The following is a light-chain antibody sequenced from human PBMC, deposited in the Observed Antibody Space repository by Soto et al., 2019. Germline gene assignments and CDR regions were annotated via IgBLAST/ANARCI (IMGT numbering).Light chain of an antibody. Sequence: EIVLTQSPGTLSLSPWERATLSCRASQSVSSSYLAWYQQKPGQAPRLLIYGASSRATGIPDRFSGSGSGTDFTLTISRLEPGDFAVYYCQQYGDSPRSFGQGTKVDIK. J-gene: IGKJ1*01. V-gene: IGKV3-20*01. CDR3: QQYGDSPRS. CDR1: QSVSSSY. CDR2: GAS.